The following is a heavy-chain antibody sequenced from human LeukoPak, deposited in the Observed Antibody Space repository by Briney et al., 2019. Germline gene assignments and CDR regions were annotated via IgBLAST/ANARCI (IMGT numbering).Heavy chain of an antibody. CDR1: GFTFSTSA. CDR3: AKVIREVDMSYDY. V-gene: IGHV3-23*01. J-gene: IGHJ4*02. CDR2: IHYSGGST. D-gene: IGHD5-24*01. Sequence: RSGGSLRLSCAASGFTFSTSAMSWVRQAPGKGLEWVSAIHYSGGSTYYADSVKGRFTISRDNSKNTLYLQMYSLRAEDTAVYYCAKVIREVDMSYDYWGQGALVTVSS.